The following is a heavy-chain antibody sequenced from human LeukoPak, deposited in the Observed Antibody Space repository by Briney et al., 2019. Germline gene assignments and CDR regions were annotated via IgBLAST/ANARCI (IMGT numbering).Heavy chain of an antibody. J-gene: IGHJ4*02. V-gene: IGHV1-18*01. Sequence: ASVKVSCKPSGYTVTSYGISWVRQTPRQGLEWMGWISAHNGNTNYAQKLQGRVTMTTDTSTSTAYIELRSLRSDDTAVYYCAGEPAMSLDYWGQGTLVTVSS. CDR2: ISAHNGNT. CDR3: AGEPAMSLDY. D-gene: IGHD2-2*01. CDR1: GYTVTSYG.